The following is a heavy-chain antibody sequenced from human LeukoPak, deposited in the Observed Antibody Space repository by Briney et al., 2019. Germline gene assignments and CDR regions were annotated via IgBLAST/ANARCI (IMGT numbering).Heavy chain of an antibody. Sequence: GGSLRLSCAASGFTFSSYGMSWVRQAPGQGLEWVSAISGSGGSTYYADSVKGRFTISRDNSKNTLYLQMNSLRAEDTAVYYCAKDPYYDSSGFDYWGQGTLVTVSS. D-gene: IGHD3-22*01. V-gene: IGHV3-23*01. J-gene: IGHJ4*02. CDR3: AKDPYYDSSGFDY. CDR2: ISGSGGST. CDR1: GFTFSSYG.